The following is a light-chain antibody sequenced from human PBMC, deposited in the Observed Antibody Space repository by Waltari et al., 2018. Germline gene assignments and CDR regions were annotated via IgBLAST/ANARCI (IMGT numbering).Light chain of an antibody. CDR2: EVV. V-gene: IGLV2-14*02. CDR3: CSYTNVCPRLV. J-gene: IGLJ2*01. CDR1: SNNVGSYDL. Sequence: QSTLTQPASVSGSLGQSVTIPCAGSSNNVGSYDLVSWYQQRPGEAPRLLIYEVVKRPSGISNRFSGSKSDNRASLTISGLQSEDEATDYCCSYTNVCPRLVCGAGTALTV.